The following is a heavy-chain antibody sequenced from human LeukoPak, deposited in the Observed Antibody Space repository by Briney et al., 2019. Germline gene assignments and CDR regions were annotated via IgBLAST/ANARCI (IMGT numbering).Heavy chain of an antibody. D-gene: IGHD6-13*01. CDR1: GGSFSGYY. Sequence: SETLSLTCAVYGGSFSGYYWSWIRQPPGKGLEWMGEVNDSGSTNYNPSLKSRVTISVDTSKNQFSLKLSSVTAADTAVYYCARRTFQYSSSWSPNYYYMDVWGKGITVTVSS. V-gene: IGHV4-34*01. CDR3: ARRTFQYSSSWSPNYYYMDV. CDR2: VNDSGST. J-gene: IGHJ6*03.